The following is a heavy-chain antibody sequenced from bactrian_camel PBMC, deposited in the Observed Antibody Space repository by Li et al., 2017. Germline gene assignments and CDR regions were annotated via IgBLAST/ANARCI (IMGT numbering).Heavy chain of an antibody. CDR1: GFTFSRHW. V-gene: IGHV3S1*01. Sequence: HVQLVESGGGLVQPGGSLRLSCAASGFTFSRHWMYWVRQTPGKGLEWVSTINSDGGITYYADSVKGRFTISRDNAKNTLYLQMNSLKSEDTALYYCATDRSPARWVGVQGYNYWGQGTQVTVS. J-gene: IGHJ4*01. D-gene: IGHD5*01. CDR2: INSDGGIT. CDR3: ATDRSPARWVGVQGYNY.